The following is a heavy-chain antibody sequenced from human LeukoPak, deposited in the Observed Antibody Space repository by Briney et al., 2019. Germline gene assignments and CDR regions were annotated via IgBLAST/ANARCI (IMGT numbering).Heavy chain of an antibody. Sequence: ASVKVSCKASGYTFNGYYMHWVRQAPGQGLEWMGWINPNSGGTNYAQKFQGRVTMTRDTSISTAYMELSRLRSDDTAVYYCARQSTSYYYYGMDVWGQGTTVTVSS. CDR1: GYTFNGYY. D-gene: IGHD2-2*01. CDR2: INPNSGGT. J-gene: IGHJ6*02. CDR3: ARQSTSYYYYGMDV. V-gene: IGHV1-2*02.